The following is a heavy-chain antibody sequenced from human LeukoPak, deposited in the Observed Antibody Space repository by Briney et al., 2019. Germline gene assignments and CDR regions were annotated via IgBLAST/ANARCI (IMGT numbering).Heavy chain of an antibody. Sequence: PGGSLRLSCTASGFTFDAYTMHWVRQAPGKGLEWVSLINGDSGRTYYADSAKGRCTISRDNSNNSLYLQMNSLRTEDTALYYCAKDRGYEVVFDARGQGTLVTVSS. D-gene: IGHD5-12*01. CDR3: AKDRGYEVVFDA. CDR2: INGDSGRT. CDR1: GFTFDAYT. J-gene: IGHJ4*02. V-gene: IGHV3-43*02.